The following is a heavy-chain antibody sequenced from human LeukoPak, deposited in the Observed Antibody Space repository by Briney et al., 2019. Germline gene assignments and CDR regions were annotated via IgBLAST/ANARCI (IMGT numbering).Heavy chain of an antibody. J-gene: IGHJ5*02. Sequence: ASVKVSCKASGGTFSSYAISWVRQAPGQGLEWMGWISAYNGNTNYAQKLQGRVTMTTDTSTSTAYMELRSLRSDDTAVYYCARAGGGSYYSSRYNWFDPWGQGTLVTVSS. V-gene: IGHV1-18*01. D-gene: IGHD1-26*01. CDR3: ARAGGGSYYSSRYNWFDP. CDR2: ISAYNGNT. CDR1: GGTFSSYA.